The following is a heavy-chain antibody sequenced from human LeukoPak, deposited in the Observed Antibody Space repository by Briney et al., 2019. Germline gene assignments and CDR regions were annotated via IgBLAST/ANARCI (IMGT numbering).Heavy chain of an antibody. V-gene: IGHV4-4*02. CDR3: ARRSRAAYSSSSNWFDP. D-gene: IGHD6-13*01. CDR2: IYHSGST. J-gene: IGHJ5*02. CDR1: GGSISSSNW. Sequence: SETLSLTCAVSGGSISSSNWWSWVRQPPGKGLEWIGEIYHSGSTNYNPSLKSRVTISVDKSKNQFSLKLSSVTAADTAVYYCARRSRAAYSSSSNWFDPWGQGTLVTVSS.